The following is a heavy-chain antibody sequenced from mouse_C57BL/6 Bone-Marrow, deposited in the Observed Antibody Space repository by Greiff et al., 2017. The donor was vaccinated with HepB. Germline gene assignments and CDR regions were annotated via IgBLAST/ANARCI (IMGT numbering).Heavy chain of an antibody. Sequence: EVKLMESGGGLVQPGGSLKLSCAASGFTFSDYYMYWVRQTPEKRLEWVAYISNGGGSTYYPDTVKGRFTISRDNAKNTLYLQMSRLKSEDKAMYYCARDGNYGGDYAMDYWGQGTSVTVSS. CDR2: ISNGGGST. V-gene: IGHV5-12*01. J-gene: IGHJ4*01. D-gene: IGHD2-1*01. CDR1: GFTFSDYY. CDR3: ARDGNYGGDYAMDY.